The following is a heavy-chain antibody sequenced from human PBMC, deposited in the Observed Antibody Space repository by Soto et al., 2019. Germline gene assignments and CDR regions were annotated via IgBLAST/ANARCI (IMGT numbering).Heavy chain of an antibody. Sequence: QVQLQQWGAGLLKPSETLSLTCAVYGGSFSGYYWSWIRQPPGKGLEWIGEINHSGSTNYNPSLTGRVTISVETSKTQFALTLSSVTAADTAVYYCARGSLSDLVYYYYGMDVWGQGTTITVSS. V-gene: IGHV4-34*01. CDR3: ARGSLSDLVYYYYGMDV. CDR2: INHSGST. CDR1: GGSFSGYY. J-gene: IGHJ6*02. D-gene: IGHD2-8*02.